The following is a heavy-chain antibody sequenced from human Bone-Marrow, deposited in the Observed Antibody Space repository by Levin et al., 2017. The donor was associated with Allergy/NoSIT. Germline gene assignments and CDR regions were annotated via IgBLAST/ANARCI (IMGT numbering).Heavy chain of an antibody. CDR3: ARAPYSGYDY. Sequence: PSETLSLTCAVSGASISSRNWWSWVRQPPGKGLEWIGKIFHTGSTNYNPSLRSRVTMSVDKSKNHFSLILSSVTAADTAVYYCARAPYSGYDYWGQGTLVTVSS. CDR1: GASISSRNW. CDR2: IFHTGST. V-gene: IGHV4-4*02. D-gene: IGHD5-12*01. J-gene: IGHJ4*02.